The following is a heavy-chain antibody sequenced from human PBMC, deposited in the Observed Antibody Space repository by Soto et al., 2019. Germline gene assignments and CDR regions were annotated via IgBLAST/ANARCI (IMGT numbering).Heavy chain of an antibody. J-gene: IGHJ6*02. D-gene: IGHD3-3*01. V-gene: IGHV1-18*01. CDR1: GYSFTIYG. CDR2: ISAYNGNT. Sequence: ASVNVSCKASGYSFTIYGISWVRQAPGQGLEWMGWISAYNGNTNYAQKLQGRVTMTTDTSTSTAYMELRSLRSDDTAVYYCARGSFSRLILDYNGMVFWCQGTLVSVFS. CDR3: ARGSFSRLILDYNGMVF.